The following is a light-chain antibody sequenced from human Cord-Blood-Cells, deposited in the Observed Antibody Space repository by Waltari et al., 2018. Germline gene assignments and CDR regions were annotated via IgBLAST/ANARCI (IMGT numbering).Light chain of an antibody. Sequence: DIQMTQSPSSLSASVGDRVTITSRASQSTSSYLNWYQQKPGKAPKLLIYAASSLQSGVPSRFSGSGSGTEFTLTISRLQPEDFATYYCQQSYSTPPTFGQGTKVEIK. CDR2: AAS. J-gene: IGKJ1*01. V-gene: IGKV1-39*01. CDR1: QSTSSY. CDR3: QQSYSTPPT.